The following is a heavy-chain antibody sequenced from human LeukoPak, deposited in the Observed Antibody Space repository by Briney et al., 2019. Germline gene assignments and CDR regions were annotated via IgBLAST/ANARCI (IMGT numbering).Heavy chain of an antibody. Sequence: SETLSLTCAVSDYSITYGYFWAWIRQPPGKGLEWIGSISHSGSPHYSPTLESRVTISRDTSENKFSLKMTSVTAADTAVYFCAIVVRPQGDFDSWGQGTLVIISS. CDR1: DYSITYGYF. CDR3: AIVVRPQGDFDS. V-gene: IGHV4-38-2*01. J-gene: IGHJ4*02. CDR2: ISHSGSP. D-gene: IGHD3-22*01.